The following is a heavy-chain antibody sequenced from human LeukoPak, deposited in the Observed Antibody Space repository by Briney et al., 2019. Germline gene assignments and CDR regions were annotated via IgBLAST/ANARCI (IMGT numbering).Heavy chain of an antibody. CDR1: GGSFSGYY. Sequence: SETLSLTCAVYGGSFSGYYWSWIRQPPGKGLEWIGEINHSGSTNYNPSLKSRVTISVDTSKNQFSLKLSSVTAADTAVYYCARALNYSGYDYWGQGTLVTVSS. D-gene: IGHD5-12*01. CDR2: INHSGST. J-gene: IGHJ4*02. CDR3: ARALNYSGYDY. V-gene: IGHV4-34*09.